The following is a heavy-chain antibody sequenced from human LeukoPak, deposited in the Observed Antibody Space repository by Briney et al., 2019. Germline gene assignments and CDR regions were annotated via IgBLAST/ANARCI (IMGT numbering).Heavy chain of an antibody. CDR3: ARDLAAAGTIDP. V-gene: IGHV4-34*01. CDR2: INHSGST. D-gene: IGHD6-13*01. J-gene: IGHJ5*02. Sequence: PSETLSLTCAVSGGSFSGYSWSWIRQPPGKGLEWIGEINHSGSTNYNPSLKSRVTISVDTSKNQFSLKLSSVTAADTAVYYCARDLAAAGTIDPWGQGTLVTVSS. CDR1: GGSFSGYS.